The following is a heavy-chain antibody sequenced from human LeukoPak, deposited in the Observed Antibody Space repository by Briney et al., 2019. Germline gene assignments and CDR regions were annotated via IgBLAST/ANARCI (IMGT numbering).Heavy chain of an antibody. CDR1: GYTFTSYG. CDR3: ARSSSPYDSSGYSPIDY. CDR2: FDPEDGET. V-gene: IGHV1-24*01. J-gene: IGHJ4*02. D-gene: IGHD3-22*01. Sequence: ASVKVSCKASGYTFTSYGISWVRQAPGKGLEWMGGFDPEDGETIYAQKFQGRVTMTEDTSTDTAYMELRSLRSDDTAVYYCARSSSPYDSSGYSPIDYRGQGTLVTVSS.